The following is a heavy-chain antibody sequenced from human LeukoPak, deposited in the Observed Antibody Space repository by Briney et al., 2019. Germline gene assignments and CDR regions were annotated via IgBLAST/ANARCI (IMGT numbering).Heavy chain of an antibody. CDR3: ARAPWALGYSYGSDY. V-gene: IGHV1-8*03. Sequence: ASVKVSCKASGYTFSSYDINWVRQATGQGLEWMGWMNPNSGNTGYAQKFQGRVTITRNTSISTAYMELSSLRSEDTAVYYCARAPWALGYSYGSDYWGQGTLVTVSS. CDR2: MNPNSGNT. D-gene: IGHD5-18*01. J-gene: IGHJ4*02. CDR1: GYTFSSYD.